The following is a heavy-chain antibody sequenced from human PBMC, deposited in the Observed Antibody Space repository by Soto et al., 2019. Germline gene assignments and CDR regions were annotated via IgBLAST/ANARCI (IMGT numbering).Heavy chain of an antibody. V-gene: IGHV3-30*18. CDR2: ISYDGSNK. J-gene: IGHJ4*02. D-gene: IGHD3-16*01. Sequence: SLRLSCAASGFTFSSYGMHWVRQAPGKGLEWVAVISYDGSNKYYADSVKGRFTISRDNSKNTLYLQMNSLRAEDTAVYYCAKDLLTGELAYFDYWGQGTLVTVSS. CDR1: GFTFSSYG. CDR3: AKDLLTGELAYFDY.